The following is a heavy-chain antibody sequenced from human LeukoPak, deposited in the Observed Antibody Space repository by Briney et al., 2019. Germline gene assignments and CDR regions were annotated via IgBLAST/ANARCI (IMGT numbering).Heavy chain of an antibody. Sequence: TGGSLRLACAASGHAFSTYAFTWVRQAPGKGLEWISYISVSGGVVYFADSVRGRFAISRDNAENSLNLHMNSLRPEDTAIYYCVGVGAAQGFSHWFDLGRQGTLVTVSS. J-gene: IGHJ5*02. D-gene: IGHD3-10*01. CDR1: GHAFSTYA. CDR3: VGVGAAQGFSHWFDL. V-gene: IGHV3-48*03. CDR2: ISVSGGVV.